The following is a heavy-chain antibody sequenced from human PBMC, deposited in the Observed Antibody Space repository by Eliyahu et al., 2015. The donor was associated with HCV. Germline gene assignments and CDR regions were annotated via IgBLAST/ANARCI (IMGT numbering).Heavy chain of an antibody. J-gene: IGHJ5*02. CDR1: GGSIXTYY. V-gene: IGHV4-59*01. Sequence: QVQLQESGPGLVKPSETLSLTCTVSGGSIXTYYWSWIRQPPGKGLEWIGYIHYSGSTHYHPSLKSRVTISVDTSKNQFSLNVTSLTAADTAVYYCASGGGGIAVAGTGGWFDPWGQGTLVTVSS. CDR2: IHYSGST. D-gene: IGHD6-19*01. CDR3: ASGGGGIAVAGTGGWFDP.